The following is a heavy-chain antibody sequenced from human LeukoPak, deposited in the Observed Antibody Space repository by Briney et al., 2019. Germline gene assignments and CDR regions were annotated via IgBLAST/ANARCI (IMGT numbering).Heavy chain of an antibody. CDR1: GYTFTSYG. CDR2: ISAYNGNT. CDR3: ARDLVASSTSWMEGVVAPNY. J-gene: IGHJ4*02. Sequence: ASVKVSCKASGYTFTSYGISWVRQAPGQGLEWMGWISAYNGNTNYAQKLQGRVTMTTDTSTSTAYMELRSLRSDDTAVYYCARDLVASSTSWMEGVVAPNYWGQGTLVTVSS. V-gene: IGHV1-18*01. D-gene: IGHD2-2*01.